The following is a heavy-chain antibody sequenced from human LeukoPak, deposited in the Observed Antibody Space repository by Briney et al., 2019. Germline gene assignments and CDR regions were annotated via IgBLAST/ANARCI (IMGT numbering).Heavy chain of an antibody. D-gene: IGHD2-8*01. J-gene: IGHJ4*02. CDR2: ISGSSVTT. Sequence: GESLRPSCAASGFTFSNYIMSWVRQAPGKGLGWVSSISGSSVTTSYADSLKGRFSISRDNSKNTLYLQMNSLRAEDTAVYYCAKRDTTGLYYFDYWGQGTMVSVSS. CDR3: AKRDTTGLYYFDY. V-gene: IGHV3-23*01. CDR1: GFTFSNYI.